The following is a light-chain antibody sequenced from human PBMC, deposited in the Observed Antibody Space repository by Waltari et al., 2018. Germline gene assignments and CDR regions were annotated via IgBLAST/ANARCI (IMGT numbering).Light chain of an antibody. CDR3: SSYTSSSIL. CDR2: DVS. V-gene: IGLV2-14*03. CDR1: SSDVGGSNY. J-gene: IGLJ2*01. Sequence: QSALTQPASVSGSPGPSITISCTGTSSDVGGSNYVPWYQHHPGKAPKLMIYDVSNRPSGVSNRFSGSKSGNTASLTISGLQAEDEADYYCSSYTSSSILFGGGTKLTVL.